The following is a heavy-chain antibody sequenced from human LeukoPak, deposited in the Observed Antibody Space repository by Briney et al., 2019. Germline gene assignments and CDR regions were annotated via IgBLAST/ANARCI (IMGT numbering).Heavy chain of an antibody. CDR1: GGSISSSSYY. J-gene: IGHJ1*01. V-gene: IGHV4-39*07. CDR2: IYYSGST. Sequence: PSETLSLTCTVSGGSISSSSYYWGWIRQPPGEGLEWIGSIYYSGSTYYNPSLKSRVTISVDTSKNQFSLKLRSVTAADTAVYYCARVVQSTDSSGFYLPEYFQHWGQGTLVTVSS. CDR3: ARVVQSTDSSGFYLPEYFQH. D-gene: IGHD3-22*01.